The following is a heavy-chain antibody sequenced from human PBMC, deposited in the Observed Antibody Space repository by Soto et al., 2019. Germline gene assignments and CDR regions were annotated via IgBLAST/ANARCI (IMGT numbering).Heavy chain of an antibody. D-gene: IGHD3-22*01. CDR2: IYYRGST. CDR1: GGSIFGLDYY. J-gene: IGHJ6*02. V-gene: IGHV4-30-4*01. CDR3: ARLRYYYDSSGPGDYYYGMDV. Sequence: PSETLSLTCSVSGGSIFGLDYYWSWIRQPPGEGLEWLGYIYYRGSTYYNPSLKSRVTMSVDTSKNQFSLKLSSVTAVDTAVYYCARLRYYYDSSGPGDYYYGMDVWGQGTTVTVSS.